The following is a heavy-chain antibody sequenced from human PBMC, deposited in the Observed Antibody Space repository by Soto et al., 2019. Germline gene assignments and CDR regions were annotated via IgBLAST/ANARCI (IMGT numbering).Heavy chain of an antibody. CDR3: AFDMNTGVVYFDN. CDR1: GGTFSTHT. Sequence: QVLLVQSGAEVKRPGSSVKVSCKVSGGTFSTHTISWVRQAPGQGLEWMGRIIPMFGLPNHAQKFQGRVTITADKSTHTSYLEMTGLTSEDTAVYYCAFDMNTGVVYFDNWGQGTLVTVSS. J-gene: IGHJ4*02. CDR2: IIPMFGLP. V-gene: IGHV1-69*02. D-gene: IGHD3-3*01.